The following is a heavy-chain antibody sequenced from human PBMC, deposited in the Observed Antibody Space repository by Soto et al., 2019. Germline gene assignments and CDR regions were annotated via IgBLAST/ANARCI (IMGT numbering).Heavy chain of an antibody. CDR2: IIPIFGTA. J-gene: IGHJ4*02. CDR1: GGTFSSYA. V-gene: IGHV1-69*13. CDR3: ARVEQLVPSTFDY. Sequence: EASVKVSCKASGGTFSSYAISWVRQAPGQGLEWMGGIIPIFGTANYAQKFQGRVTITADESTSTAYMELSSLRSEDTAVYYCARVEQLVPSTFDYWGQGTLVTVSS. D-gene: IGHD6-6*01.